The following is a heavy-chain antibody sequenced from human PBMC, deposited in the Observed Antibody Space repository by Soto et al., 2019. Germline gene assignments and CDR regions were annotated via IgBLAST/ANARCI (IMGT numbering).Heavy chain of an antibody. CDR3: ARDRKKQWLVRGNWFDP. D-gene: IGHD6-19*01. CDR1: GYSFTNYG. J-gene: IGHJ5*02. CDR2: ISAFNGNT. V-gene: IGHV1-18*01. Sequence: QDQLLQSGAEVKKPGASVTVSCKASGYSFTNYGITWVRQAPGQGLEWMGWISAFNGNTHYAQKLQGRVTMTTDASTSTAYMQLRSLRSDDTAVYYCARDRKKQWLVRGNWFDPWGQGTLVTVSS.